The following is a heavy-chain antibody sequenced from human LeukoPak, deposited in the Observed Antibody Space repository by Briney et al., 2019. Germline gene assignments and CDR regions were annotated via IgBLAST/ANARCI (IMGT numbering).Heavy chain of an antibody. D-gene: IGHD3-10*01. Sequence: GGSLRLSCAASGFTFSDAWMSWVRQAPGKGLEWVGRIKSKTDGGTIDYAAPVKGRFTISRDDSKNTLCLQMNSLKSEDTAVYYCSSLAMIRGVMPFDYWGQGTLVTVSS. CDR1: GFTFSDAW. CDR2: IKSKTDGGTI. J-gene: IGHJ4*02. V-gene: IGHV3-15*01. CDR3: SSLAMIRGVMPFDY.